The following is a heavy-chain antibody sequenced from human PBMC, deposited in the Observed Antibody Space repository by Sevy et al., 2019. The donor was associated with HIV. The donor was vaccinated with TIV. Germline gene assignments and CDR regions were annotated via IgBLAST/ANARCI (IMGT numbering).Heavy chain of an antibody. D-gene: IGHD2-2*01. V-gene: IGHV3-7*03. CDR2: IKLDGSEK. J-gene: IGHJ6*02. CDR3: ARDCSSTSCLWGMDV. Sequence: GGSLRLSCAASGFTFSSYWMNWVRQAPGKGLEWVANIKLDGSEKYYVDSVKGRFTISRDNAKNSLYLKMNGLRAEDTAVYYCARDCSSTSCLWGMDVWGQGTTVTVSS. CDR1: GFTFSSYW.